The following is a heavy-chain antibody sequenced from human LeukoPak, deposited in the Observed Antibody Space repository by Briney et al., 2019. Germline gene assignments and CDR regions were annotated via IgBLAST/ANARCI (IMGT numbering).Heavy chain of an antibody. V-gene: IGHV4-31*03. CDR3: ARVGPTADIYYYYYMDV. CDR1: GGSISSGGYY. D-gene: IGHD2-15*01. CDR2: IYYSGST. J-gene: IGHJ6*03. Sequence: SQTLSLTCTVSGGSISSGGYYWSWIRQHPGTGLEWIGYIYYSGSTYYNPSLKSRVTISVDTSKNQFSLKLSSVTAADTAVYYCARVGPTADIYYYYYMDVWGKGTTVTVSS.